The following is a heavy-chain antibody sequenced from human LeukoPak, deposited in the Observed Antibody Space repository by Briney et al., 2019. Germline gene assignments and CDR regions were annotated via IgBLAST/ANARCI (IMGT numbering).Heavy chain of an antibody. D-gene: IGHD3-10*01. V-gene: IGHV3-15*01. CDR1: GFTFSNAW. CDR3: ARGVYKEGYFDY. Sequence: GGSLRLSCAASGFTFSNAWMSWVRQAPGKGLEWVGRIKSKTNGGTTDYAAPVKGRFTISRDNSKNTLYLQMNSLRAEDTAVYYCARGVYKEGYFDYWGQGTLVTVSS. CDR2: IKSKTNGGTT. J-gene: IGHJ4*02.